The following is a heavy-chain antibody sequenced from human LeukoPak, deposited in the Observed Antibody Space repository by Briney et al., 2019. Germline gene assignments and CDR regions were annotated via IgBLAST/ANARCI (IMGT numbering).Heavy chain of an antibody. CDR2: IYHSGST. D-gene: IGHD1-26*01. CDR3: ARRRDLYSGSYYPFDY. V-gene: IGHV4-38-2*02. CDR1: GYSISSGYY. J-gene: IGHJ4*02. Sequence: SETLSLTCTVSGYSISSGYYWGWIRQPPGKGLEWIGSIYHSGSTYYNPSLKSRVTISVDTSKNHFSLKLSSVTAADTAVYYCARRRDLYSGSYYPFDYWGQGTLVTVSS.